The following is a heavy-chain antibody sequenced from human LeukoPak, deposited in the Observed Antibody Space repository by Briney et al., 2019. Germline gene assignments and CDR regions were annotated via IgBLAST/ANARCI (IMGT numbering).Heavy chain of an antibody. J-gene: IGHJ4*02. Sequence: SETLSLTCAVSGGSISSGGYSWSWIRQPPGKGLEWIGYIYYSGSTNYNPSLKSRVTISVDTSKNQFSLKLSSVTAEDTAVYFCARDRVGVGGNGYENWGQGTLVTVSS. CDR3: ARDRVGVGGNGYEN. V-gene: IGHV4-61*08. CDR2: IYYSGST. CDR1: GGSISSGGYS. D-gene: IGHD5-24*01.